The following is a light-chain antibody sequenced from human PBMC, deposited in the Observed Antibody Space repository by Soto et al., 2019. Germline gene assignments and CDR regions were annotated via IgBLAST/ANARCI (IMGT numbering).Light chain of an antibody. J-gene: IGKJ1*01. CDR1: QSISSR. Sequence: EILVTQSPSTLSMSPGERATLSCRASQSISSRLAWYQQKPGQAPRLLIYGASTRPTGIPARFSGSGSGTQFTLTISSLQSEDFAIYYCQRYNTWSGTFGPGTKVDIK. CDR3: QRYNTWSGT. CDR2: GAS. V-gene: IGKV3-15*01.